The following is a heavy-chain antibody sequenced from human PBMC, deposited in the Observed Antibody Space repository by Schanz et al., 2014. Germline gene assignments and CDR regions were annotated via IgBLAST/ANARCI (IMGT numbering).Heavy chain of an antibody. Sequence: QVQLQESGPGLVKPSETLSLTCTVSGDSVNSNYWNWIRQSPGRGLEWIGHFYNPGSTNYNPSLKSRPTISIDTSTTQFPLKLTSVPAADTAVYFCARNKYTSGWYYFDYWGQGVLVTVSS. CDR3: ARNKYTSGWYYFDY. CDR2: FYNPGST. V-gene: IGHV4-59*08. D-gene: IGHD6-19*01. J-gene: IGHJ4*02. CDR1: GDSVNSNY.